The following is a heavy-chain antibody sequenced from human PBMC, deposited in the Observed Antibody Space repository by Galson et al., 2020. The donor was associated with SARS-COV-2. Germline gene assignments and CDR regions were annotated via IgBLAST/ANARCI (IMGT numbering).Heavy chain of an antibody. CDR2: INPNSGGT. V-gene: IGHV1-2*02. CDR1: GYTFTGYY. J-gene: IGHJ6*02. CDR3: ARSGRDDWGVIPYYYYAMDL. D-gene: IGHD3-10*01. Sequence: GESLKISCKTSGYTFTGYYIHWVRQAPGQGLEWMGWINPNSGGTNYAQKFQGRVTVTRDTSVSTAYMELSRLRSDDTAVYYCARSGRDDWGVIPYYYYAMDLWGQGTTVTVSS.